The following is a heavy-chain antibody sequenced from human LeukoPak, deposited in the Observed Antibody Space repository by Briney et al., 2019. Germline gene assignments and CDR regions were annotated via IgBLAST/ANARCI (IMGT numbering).Heavy chain of an antibody. CDR3: ARDPSSGVGATM. V-gene: IGHV1-2*06. D-gene: IGHD1-26*01. CDR2: INPNSGGT. J-gene: IGHJ4*02. CDR1: VYTFTGYY. Sequence: ASVKVSCQASVYTFTGYYMHWVRQAPGQGLEWMGRINPNSGGTNYAQKFQGRVTMTRDTSISTAYMELSRLRSDDTAVYYCARDPSSGVGATMWGQGTLVTVSS.